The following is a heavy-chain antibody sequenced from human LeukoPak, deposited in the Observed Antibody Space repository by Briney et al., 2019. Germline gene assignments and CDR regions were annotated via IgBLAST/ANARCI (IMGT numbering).Heavy chain of an antibody. D-gene: IGHD3-10*01. J-gene: IGHJ4*02. V-gene: IGHV3-64*01. CDR3: AREYYGGYVDY. CDR1: GFTFSSFS. CDR2: IYSNGGST. Sequence: PGGSLRLSCAASGFTFSSFSMHWVRQAPGEGLESLSDIYSNGGSTYYANSVKGRFTISRDNSKNTLYLQMGSLRAEDMAVYYCAREYYGGYVDYWGQGTLVTVSS.